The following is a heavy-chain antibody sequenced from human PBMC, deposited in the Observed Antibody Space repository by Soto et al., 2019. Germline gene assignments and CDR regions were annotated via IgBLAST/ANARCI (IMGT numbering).Heavy chain of an antibody. CDR1: GGSISSSSYC. CDR2: IYYSGST. J-gene: IGHJ4*02. CDR3: ARHPWGAVVTATYPYYFDY. D-gene: IGHD2-21*02. Sequence: ETLSLPCSGSGGSISSSSYCWGGIRQRPGKGLEWIWSIYYSGSTYYNPSLKSRVSISVDTSKNQFSLKLSSVTAADTAVYYCARHPWGAVVTATYPYYFDYWGQGTLVTVSS. V-gene: IGHV4-39*01.